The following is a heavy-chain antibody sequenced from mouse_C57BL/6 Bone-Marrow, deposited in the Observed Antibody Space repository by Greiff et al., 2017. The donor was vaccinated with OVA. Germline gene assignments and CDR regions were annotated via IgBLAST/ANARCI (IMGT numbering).Heavy chain of an antibody. J-gene: IGHJ2*01. Sequence: VQLQQSGAELVRPGASVTLSCKASGYTFTDYEMHWVKQTPVHGLEWIGAIDPETGGTAYNQKFKGKAILTADKSSRTAYMELRSLTSEDSAVYYCTRRDYDDDGYWGKGTTLTVAS. CDR1: GYTFTDYE. D-gene: IGHD2-4*01. CDR2: IDPETGGT. CDR3: TRRDYDDDGY. V-gene: IGHV1-15*01.